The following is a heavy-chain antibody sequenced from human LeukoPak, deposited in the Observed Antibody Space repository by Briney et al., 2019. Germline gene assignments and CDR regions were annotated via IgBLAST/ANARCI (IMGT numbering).Heavy chain of an antibody. Sequence: ASVKVSCKASGYTFTSYGISWVRQAPGQGLEWMGWISAYNGNTNYAQKLQGRVTMTTDTSTSTAYMELRSLRSDDTAVYYCARNFKTPYDFWSGYYYYYYYMDVWGKGTTVTVSS. CDR2: ISAYNGNT. D-gene: IGHD3-3*01. CDR3: ARNFKTPYDFWSGYYYYYYYMDV. J-gene: IGHJ6*03. CDR1: GYTFTSYG. V-gene: IGHV1-18*01.